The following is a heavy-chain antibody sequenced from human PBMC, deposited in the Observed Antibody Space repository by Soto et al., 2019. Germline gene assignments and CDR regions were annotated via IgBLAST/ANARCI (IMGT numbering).Heavy chain of an antibody. Sequence: EVQRVESGGGLIQPGGSLRLSCAASGITVSSNYMSWVRQAPGKGLEWVSVIYSGGITYYTDSVKGRFSISRDNSKNTLYLQMNSLRVEDTAVYYCARVQVFRFLEWFPAYWGQGALVTVSS. CDR3: ARVQVFRFLEWFPAY. J-gene: IGHJ4*02. D-gene: IGHD3-3*01. CDR2: IYSGGIT. CDR1: GITVSSNY. V-gene: IGHV3-53*01.